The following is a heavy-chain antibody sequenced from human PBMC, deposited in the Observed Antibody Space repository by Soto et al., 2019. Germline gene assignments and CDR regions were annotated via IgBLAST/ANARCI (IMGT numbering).Heavy chain of an antibody. V-gene: IGHV4-31*03. D-gene: IGHD3-22*01. J-gene: IGHJ4*02. Sequence: SETLSLTCTVSGGSISSGGYYWSWIRQHPGKGLEWIGYIYYSGSTYYNPSLKSRVTISVDTSKNQFSLKLSSVTAADTAVYYRARGRSLVVLPSYYFDYWGQGTLVTVS. CDR1: GGSISSGGYY. CDR2: IYYSGST. CDR3: ARGRSLVVLPSYYFDY.